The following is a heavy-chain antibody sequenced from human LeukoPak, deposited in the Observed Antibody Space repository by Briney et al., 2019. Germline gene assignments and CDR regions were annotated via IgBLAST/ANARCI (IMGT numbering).Heavy chain of an antibody. CDR2: ISGSGGST. CDR3: AKFPAGVVVPAASYYFNY. CDR1: GFTFSGYA. Sequence: GGSLRLSCAASGFTFSGYAMSWVRQAPGKGLEWVSAISGSGGSTYYADSVKGRFTISRDNSKNTLYLQMNSLRAEDTAVYYCAKFPAGVVVPAASYYFNYWGQGTLVTVSS. D-gene: IGHD2-2*01. V-gene: IGHV3-23*01. J-gene: IGHJ4*02.